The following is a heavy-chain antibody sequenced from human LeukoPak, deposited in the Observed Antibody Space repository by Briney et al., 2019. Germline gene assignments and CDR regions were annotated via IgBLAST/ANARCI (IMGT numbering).Heavy chain of an antibody. V-gene: IGHV5-51*01. CDR3: ARHAYGSGTSRWHYFDY. CDR1: GYSFTSYW. J-gene: IGHJ4*02. D-gene: IGHD3-10*01. CDR2: IYPGDSDT. Sequence: GESLKISCKGSGYSFTSYWIGWVRQMPGKGLEWMGIIYPGDSDTRYSPSFQGQVTISADKSISTAYLQWSSLKASDTAMYYCARHAYGSGTSRWHYFDYWGQGTLVTVSS.